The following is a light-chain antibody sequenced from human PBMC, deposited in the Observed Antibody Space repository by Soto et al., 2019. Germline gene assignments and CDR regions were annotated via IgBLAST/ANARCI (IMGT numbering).Light chain of an antibody. Sequence: GYRFTITCRASQSISTWLAWYQQKPGKAPKLLIYDASKLNSGVPSRFSGSGSGTEFTLTISNLQPDDFATYFCQQKTFGGGTKVDIK. CDR2: DAS. J-gene: IGKJ4*01. V-gene: IGKV1-5*01. CDR1: QSISTW. CDR3: QQKT.